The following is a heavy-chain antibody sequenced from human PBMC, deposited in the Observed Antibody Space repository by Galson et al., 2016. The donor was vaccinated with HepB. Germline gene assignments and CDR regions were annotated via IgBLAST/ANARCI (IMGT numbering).Heavy chain of an antibody. V-gene: IGHV3-74*01. CDR3: VRDKSSWNLGKFYYYGLDV. J-gene: IGHJ6*02. Sequence: SLRLSCAASGFPFSNYWMHWVRQAPGKGPVWVSRINSDGSSTTYADSVKGRFTISRDNSNNTMYVQMNSLRADDTAVYYCVRDKSSWNLGKFYYYGLDVWGHGTRVTVSS. CDR1: GFPFSNYW. CDR2: INSDGSST. D-gene: IGHD2-15*01.